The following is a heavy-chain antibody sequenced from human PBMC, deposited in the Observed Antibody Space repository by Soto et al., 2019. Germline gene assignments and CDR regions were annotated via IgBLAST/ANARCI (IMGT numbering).Heavy chain of an antibody. Sequence: QVQLVQSGAEVKKPGSSVKVSCKASGGSFSSNAISWVRQARGQGLEWMGGILPIFATANYAQKFQGRVTITADESTSTAYMELSSLISEDTAVYYCATGGRGYSYVGGAPRYDFDYWGQGTLVTVSS. V-gene: IGHV1-69*01. CDR1: GGSFSSNA. CDR3: ATGGRGYSYVGGAPRYDFDY. D-gene: IGHD5-18*01. CDR2: ILPIFATA. J-gene: IGHJ4*02.